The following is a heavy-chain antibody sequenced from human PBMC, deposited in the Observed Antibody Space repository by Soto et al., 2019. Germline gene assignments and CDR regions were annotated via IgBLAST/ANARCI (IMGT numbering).Heavy chain of an antibody. CDR3: ARDPMVRGVIKGIDY. D-gene: IGHD3-10*01. CDR1: GFTFSSYA. CDR2: ISYDGSNK. Sequence: QVQLVESGGVVVQPGRSLRLSCAASGFTFSSYAMHWVRQAPGKGLEWVAVISYDGSNKYYADSVKGRFTISRDNSKNTLYLQMNSLRAEDTAVYYCARDPMVRGVIKGIDYWGQGTLVTVSS. J-gene: IGHJ4*02. V-gene: IGHV3-30-3*01.